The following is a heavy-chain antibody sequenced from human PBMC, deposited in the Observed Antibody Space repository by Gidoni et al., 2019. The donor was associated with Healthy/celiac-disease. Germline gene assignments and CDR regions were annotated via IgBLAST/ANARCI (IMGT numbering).Heavy chain of an antibody. Sequence: QVQLVESGGGVVQPGRSLRLSCAASGFTFSRYGMHWVRQAPGKGLDWVAVIWYDGSNKYYADSVKGRFTISRDNSKNTLYLQMNSLRAEDTAVYYCARDPTYMVREREGFDYWGQGTLVTVSS. J-gene: IGHJ4*02. CDR2: IWYDGSNK. V-gene: IGHV3-33*01. CDR1: GFTFSRYG. CDR3: ARDPTYMVREREGFDY. D-gene: IGHD3-10*01.